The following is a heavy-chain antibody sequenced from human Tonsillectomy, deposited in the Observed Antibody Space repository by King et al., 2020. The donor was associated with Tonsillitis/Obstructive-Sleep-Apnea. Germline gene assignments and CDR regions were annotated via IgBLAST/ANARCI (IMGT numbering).Heavy chain of an antibody. CDR2: ISYDGSNK. CDR1: GFTFSSYD. D-gene: IGHD1-26*01. CDR3: AREWEATDAFDI. V-gene: IGHV3-30*04. Sequence: QVQLVESGGGVVRPGRSLRLSCAASGFTFSSYDMHWVRQAPGKGLEWVAVISYDGSNKYYADSVKGRFTISRDNSKNTLYLQMNSLRAEDTAVYYCAREWEATDAFDIWGQGTMVTVSS. J-gene: IGHJ3*02.